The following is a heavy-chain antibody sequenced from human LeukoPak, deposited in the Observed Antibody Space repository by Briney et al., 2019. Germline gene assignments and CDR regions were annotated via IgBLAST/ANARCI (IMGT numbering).Heavy chain of an antibody. CDR3: ARETASYYYMDV. Sequence: SETLSLTCTVSGYSISSGYYWGWIRQPPGKGLEWIGSIHYSARIYYNPSLKSRLTISPDTSKNQFSLKLSSVTAADTAVYYCARETASYYYMDVWGKGTTVTVSS. CDR1: GYSISSGYY. V-gene: IGHV4-38-2*02. D-gene: IGHD5-18*01. CDR2: IHYSARI. J-gene: IGHJ6*03.